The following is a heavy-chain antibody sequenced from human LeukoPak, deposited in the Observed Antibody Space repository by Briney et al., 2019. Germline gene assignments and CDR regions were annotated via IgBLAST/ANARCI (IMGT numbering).Heavy chain of an antibody. V-gene: IGHV3-7*04. CDR3: VRAYHPGGWFDP. D-gene: IGHD2-21*01. J-gene: IGHJ5*02. CDR2: INEDGSDK. Sequence: SGGSLRLSCVGSGFTFSRFWMSWVRQAPGKGLECVANINEDGSDKYYVESLRGRFTISRDNAKDSLYLQMNSLTAEDTAMHYCVRAYHPGGWFDPWGQGTLVTVSS. CDR1: GFTFSRFW.